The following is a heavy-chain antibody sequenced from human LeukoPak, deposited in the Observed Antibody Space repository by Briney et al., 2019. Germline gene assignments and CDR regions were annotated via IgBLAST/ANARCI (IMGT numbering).Heavy chain of an antibody. V-gene: IGHV4-59*01. CDR2: IYYSGST. CDR3: ARVRLGSSWHFDY. CDR1: GGSISSYY. D-gene: IGHD6-13*01. Sequence: SETLSLTCTVSGGSISSYYWSRIRQPPGKGLEWIGYIYYSGSTNYNPSLKSRVTISVDTSKNQFSLKLSSVTAADTAVHYCARVRLGSSWHFDYWGQGTLVTVSS. J-gene: IGHJ4*02.